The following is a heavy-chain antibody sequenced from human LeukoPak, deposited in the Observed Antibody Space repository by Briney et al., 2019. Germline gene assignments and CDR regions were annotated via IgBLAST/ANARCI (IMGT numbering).Heavy chain of an antibody. Sequence: GGSLRLSCAASGFTFSTYNMNWVRQAPGKGLEWVSYITLSGSTIYYADSVRGRFTISRDNAKNTLYLQMNSLRAEDTAVYYCAKMYGGTYIGNWGQGTLVTVSA. V-gene: IGHV3-48*01. J-gene: IGHJ4*02. CDR2: ITLSGSTI. CDR1: GFTFSTYN. CDR3: AKMYGGTYIGN. D-gene: IGHD1-26*01.